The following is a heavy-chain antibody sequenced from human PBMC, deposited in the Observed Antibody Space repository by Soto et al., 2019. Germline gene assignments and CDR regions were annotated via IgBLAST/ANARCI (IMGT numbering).Heavy chain of an antibody. J-gene: IGHJ4*02. D-gene: IGHD3-16*01. CDR2: ISAYNGNT. V-gene: IGHV1-18*01. CDR1: GFTFTSYA. Sequence: QVHLVQSGAEVKMPGASVKVSCKASGFTFTSYAFTWVRQAPGQGLEWMGWISAYNGNTNYARNFRGRVTKTTDSPTSTVYMELGSLTSDDTAVYFCARDFTGWPPDGVDSWGQGTLVSVSA. CDR3: ARDFTGWPPDGVDS.